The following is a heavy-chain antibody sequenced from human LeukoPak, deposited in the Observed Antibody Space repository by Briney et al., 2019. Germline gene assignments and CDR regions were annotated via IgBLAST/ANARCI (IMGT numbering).Heavy chain of an antibody. CDR3: AKEYYDILTGYQKIYYFDY. CDR1: GYTVTGYY. Sequence: ASVKVSCKTSGYTVTGYYIHWVRQAPGQGLEWMGWITPNSDGTDYAQKFQGRVTMTRDTSITTAYMELSSLRSDDTAVYYCAKEYYDILTGYQKIYYFDYWGQGTLVTVSS. J-gene: IGHJ4*02. D-gene: IGHD3-9*01. V-gene: IGHV1-2*02. CDR2: ITPNSDGT.